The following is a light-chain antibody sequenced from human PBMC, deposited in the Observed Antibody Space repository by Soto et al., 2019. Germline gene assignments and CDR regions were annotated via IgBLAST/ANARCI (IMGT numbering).Light chain of an antibody. CDR1: QDISNF. CDR3: QQRSNCPPWP. CDR2: GAS. J-gene: IGKJ1*01. Sequence: EILLTQSPATLSLSPGERATLSCRASQDISNFLAWYQQMPGQAPRLLIYGASNRATGIPARFSGSGSGTNFSLAIISKVPDDVFAYYYQQRSNCPPWPFGQGTKVEIK. V-gene: IGKV3-11*01.